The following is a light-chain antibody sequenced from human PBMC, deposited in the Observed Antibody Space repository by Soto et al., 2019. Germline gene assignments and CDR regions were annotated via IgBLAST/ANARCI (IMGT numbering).Light chain of an antibody. CDR2: GAS. CDR3: QEYHSWPHT. Sequence: ETVLTQSPATLSVSPGERATFSCKATQSVTTNLAWYQQKPGQVPRLLIYGASTRANGSPARFSGSGSGTEFTLCISSLQSEDFAIYHCQEYHSWPHTFGQGTKLEIK. V-gene: IGKV3-15*01. J-gene: IGKJ2*01. CDR1: QSVTTN.